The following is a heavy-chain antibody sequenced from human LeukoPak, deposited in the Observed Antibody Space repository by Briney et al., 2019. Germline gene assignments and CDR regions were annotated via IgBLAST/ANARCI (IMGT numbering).Heavy chain of an antibody. CDR2: IRYDGSNK. CDR1: GFTFSSYG. J-gene: IGHJ6*03. Sequence: GGSLRLSCTASGFTFSSYGIHWVRQAPGKGLEWVAFIRYDGSNKYYAESVKGRFTISRDNSKNTLYLQMNSLRAEDTAVYYCAKDQYYGPGSPYYYYYYFMDVWGKGTTVTVSS. V-gene: IGHV3-30*02. CDR3: AKDQYYGPGSPYYYYYYFMDV. D-gene: IGHD3-10*01.